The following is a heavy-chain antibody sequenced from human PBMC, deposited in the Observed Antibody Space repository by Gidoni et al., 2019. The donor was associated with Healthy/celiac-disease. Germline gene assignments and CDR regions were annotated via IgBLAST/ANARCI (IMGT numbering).Heavy chain of an antibody. CDR2: ISGSDGST. CDR1: GFTFSSDA. D-gene: IGHD2-8*01. Sequence: EVQLLESGGGLVPPGGSMMISCAASGFTFSSDAMSWVRQAAGKGLEWVSAISGSDGSTYYADSVKGRFTISRDNSKNTLYLQMNSLRAEDTAVYYCAKGDGSNGDAFDIWGQGTMVTVSS. J-gene: IGHJ3*02. CDR3: AKGDGSNGDAFDI. V-gene: IGHV3-23*01.